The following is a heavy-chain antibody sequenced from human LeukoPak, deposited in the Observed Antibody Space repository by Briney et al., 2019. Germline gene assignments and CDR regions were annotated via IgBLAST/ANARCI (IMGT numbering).Heavy chain of an antibody. CDR3: ARNRNGLDP. D-gene: IGHD5-24*01. J-gene: IGHJ5*02. CDR2: MNPNSGYT. Sequence: GASVKVSCTASGYTFTSHDVIWVRQATGQGLQWIGWMNPNSGYTVYAQEFQGRVTITRDTSINTAYMELSSLRSEDTAFYYCARNRNGLDPWGQGTLVTVSS. CDR1: GYTFTSHD. V-gene: IGHV1-8*01.